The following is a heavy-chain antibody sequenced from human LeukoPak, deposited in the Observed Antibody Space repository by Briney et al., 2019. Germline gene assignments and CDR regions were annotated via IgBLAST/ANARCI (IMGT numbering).Heavy chain of an antibody. CDR3: ASLRSSSPVQVY. V-gene: IGHV3-66*01. CDR1: GFTVSSNY. CDR2: IYYGSTGT. D-gene: IGHD6-6*01. Sequence: GGSLRLSCAASGFTVSSNYMSWVRQVQGKGLEWVSVIYYGSTGTHYADSVKGRFTISRDDSKNTLCLQMSTLRAEDTGIYYCASLRSSSPVQVYWGQGTLVTVSS. J-gene: IGHJ4*02.